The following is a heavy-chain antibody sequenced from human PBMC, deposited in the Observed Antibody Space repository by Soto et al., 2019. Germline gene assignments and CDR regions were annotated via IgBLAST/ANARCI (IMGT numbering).Heavy chain of an antibody. V-gene: IGHV3-48*03. CDR3: AREPRNEWYCGGDCYSGPGHFDY. CDR2: ISSSGSTI. D-gene: IGHD2-21*01. J-gene: IGHJ4*02. Sequence: GGSLRLSCAASGFTFSSYEMNWVRQAPGKGLEWVSYISSSGSTIYYADSVKGRFTISRDNAKNSLYLQMNSLRAEDTAVYYCAREPRNEWYCGGDCYSGPGHFDYWGQGTLVTVSS. CDR1: GFTFSSYE.